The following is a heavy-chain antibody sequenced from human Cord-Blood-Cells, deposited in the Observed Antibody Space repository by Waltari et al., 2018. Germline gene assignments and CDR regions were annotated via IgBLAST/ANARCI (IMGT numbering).Heavy chain of an antibody. J-gene: IGHJ5*02. CDR3: ARVGGNCSGGSCYNWFDP. D-gene: IGHD2-15*01. Sequence: QVQLVQSGAEVKKPGASVKVYCKASGYTFTSYAMHWVRQAPGQRVEWMGWINAGNGNTKYSQKFQGRVTITRDTSASTAYMELSSLRSEDTAVYYCARVGGNCSGGSCYNWFDPWGQGTLVTVSS. CDR2: INAGNGNT. CDR1: GYTFTSYA. V-gene: IGHV1-3*01.